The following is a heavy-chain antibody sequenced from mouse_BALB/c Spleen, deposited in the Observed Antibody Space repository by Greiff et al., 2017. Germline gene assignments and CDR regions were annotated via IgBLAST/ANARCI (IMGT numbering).Heavy chain of an antibody. J-gene: IGHJ3*01. CDR1: GFNIKDYY. V-gene: IGHV14-1*02. D-gene: IGHD3-3*01. Sequence: EVQLQQSGAELVRPGALVKLSCKASGFNIKDYYMHWVKQRPEQGLEWIGWIDPENGNTIYDPKFQGKATITADTSSNTAYLQLSSLTSEDTAVYYCAEGSWFAYWGQGTLVTVSA. CDR3: AEGSWFAY. CDR2: IDPENGNT.